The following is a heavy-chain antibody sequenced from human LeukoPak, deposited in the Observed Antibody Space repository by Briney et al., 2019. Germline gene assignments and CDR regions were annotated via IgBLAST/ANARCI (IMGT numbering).Heavy chain of an antibody. CDR1: GFTFIYYA. J-gene: IGHJ4*02. CDR2: ISSNGGNT. CDR3: VKDRGQSIETAGHFGS. D-gene: IGHD5-24*01. V-gene: IGHV3-64D*06. Sequence: GGSLRLSCSASGFTFIYYAMHWVRQAPGKGLEYVSGISSNGGNTYYAASVKGRFTMSRANTNNTLYLQMSSLRAEDTALYYCVKDRGQSIETAGHFGSWGQGTLVTVSS.